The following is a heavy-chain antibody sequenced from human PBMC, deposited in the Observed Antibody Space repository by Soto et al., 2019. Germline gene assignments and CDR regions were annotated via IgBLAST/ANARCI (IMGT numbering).Heavy chain of an antibody. CDR1: GFTFSDSY. D-gene: IGHD3-22*01. CDR3: ARSAPLRTSTYYHDSSSSYYVRPIDY. CDR2: ISSSNTTI. V-gene: IGHV3-11*01. Sequence: QVQLVESGGGLVKPGGYLRLSCAASGFTFSDSYMSWIRQAPGKGLEWVSYISSSNTTIYYADSVRGRFTISRDNAKNSLYLQMNSRRADDTSVYYCARSAPLRTSTYYHDSSSSYYVRPIDYWGQGTLGTVSS. J-gene: IGHJ4*02.